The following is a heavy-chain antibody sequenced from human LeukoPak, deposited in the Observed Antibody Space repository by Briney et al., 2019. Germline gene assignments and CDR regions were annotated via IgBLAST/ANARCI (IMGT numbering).Heavy chain of an antibody. V-gene: IGHV3-23*01. D-gene: IGHD1-26*01. Sequence: GGSLRLSCAASGFTFSSYAMSWVRQAPGEGLEWVSAISGSGGSTYYADSVKGRFTISRDNSKNTLYLQMNSLRAEDTAVYYCAKGPRGVGATAGGGPSDYWGQGTLVTVSS. CDR2: ISGSGGST. CDR1: GFTFSSYA. CDR3: AKGPRGVGATAGGGPSDY. J-gene: IGHJ4*02.